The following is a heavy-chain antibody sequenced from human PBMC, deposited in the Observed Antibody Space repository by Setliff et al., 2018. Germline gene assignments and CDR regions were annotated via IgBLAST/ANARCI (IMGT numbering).Heavy chain of an antibody. J-gene: IGHJ4*02. Sequence: SETLSLTCAVSGFSITNGYYWGWIRQSPGRGLEWIANIFQSGITFSNPSLTSLVTMSLDPSTNQFSLKLRSVTAADTAVYYCARLGGLLVATMPFDYWGQGIPVTVSS. CDR3: ARLGGLLVATMPFDY. CDR2: IFQSGIT. CDR1: GFSITNGYY. V-gene: IGHV4-38-2*01. D-gene: IGHD5-12*01.